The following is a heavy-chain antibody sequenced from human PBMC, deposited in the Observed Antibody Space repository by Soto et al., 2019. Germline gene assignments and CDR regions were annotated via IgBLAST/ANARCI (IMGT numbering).Heavy chain of an antibody. J-gene: IGHJ4*02. V-gene: IGHV4-34*01. D-gene: IGHD2-2*01. CDR3: ASVRRADIVVVPAATGYFDY. CDR1: GVSFSGYY. Sequence: ASETLSLTCAVYGVSFSGYYWSWIRQPPGKGLEWIGEINHSGSTNYNPSLKSRVTISVDTSKNQFSLKLSSVTAADTAVYYCASVRRADIVVVPAATGYFDYWGQGTLVTVSS. CDR2: INHSGST.